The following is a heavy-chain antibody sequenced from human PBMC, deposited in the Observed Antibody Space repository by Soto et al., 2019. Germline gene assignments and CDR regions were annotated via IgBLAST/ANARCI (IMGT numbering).Heavy chain of an antibody. D-gene: IGHD4-17*01. CDR2: ISSSSSTI. J-gene: IGHJ4*02. CDR1: GFTFSSYS. CDR3: ARDGTTTVTIIDFDY. Sequence: PGGSLRLSCAASGFTFSSYSMNWVRQAPGKGLEWVSYISSSSSTIYYADSVKGRFTISRDNAKNSLYLQMNSLRAEDTAVYYCARDGTTTVTIIDFDYWGQGTLVTVSS. V-gene: IGHV3-48*01.